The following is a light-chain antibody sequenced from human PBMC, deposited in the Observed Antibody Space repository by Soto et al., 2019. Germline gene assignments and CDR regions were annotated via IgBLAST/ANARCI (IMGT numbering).Light chain of an antibody. CDR1: QSISSY. J-gene: IGKJ2*01. CDR3: QKSYSTPRT. Sequence: DIQMTQSPSSLSASVGDRVTITCRARQSISSYLNWYQQKPGKAPKLMIDAAYRLQSGVPSRFSGSGYGRYFTLTISSLQSEDFATYYWQKSYSTPRTFGQGTKREIK. V-gene: IGKV1-39*01. CDR2: AAY.